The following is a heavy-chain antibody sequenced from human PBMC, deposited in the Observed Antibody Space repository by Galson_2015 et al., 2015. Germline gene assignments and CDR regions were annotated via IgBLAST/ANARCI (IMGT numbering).Heavy chain of an antibody. CDR3: AKDSPSMEAPD. Sequence: SLRLSCAASGFTFTKYGMTWVRQAPGKGLEWVSVISGDTRTIYYADSVKGRFTTSRDNSKNTVYLQMKSLRAEDTAVYYRAKDSPSMEAPDRGPGTLVPVSS. D-gene: IGHD3-3*02. J-gene: IGHJ4*02. CDR1: GFTFTKYG. V-gene: IGHV3-23*01. CDR2: ISGDTRTI.